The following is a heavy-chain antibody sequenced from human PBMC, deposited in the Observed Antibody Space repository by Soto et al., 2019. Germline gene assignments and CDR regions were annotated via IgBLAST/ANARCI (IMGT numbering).Heavy chain of an antibody. V-gene: IGHV5-10-1*01. CDR2: IDPSDSYT. J-gene: IGHJ4*02. D-gene: IGHD6-13*01. CDR3: ARHVIGDSTWSSGY. CDR1: GYSFTNYW. Sequence: PGESLKISCKGSGYSFTNYWISWVRQMPGKGLEWTGRIDPSDSYTSYSPSFQGHVTISRDKSISTAYLQWSSLKASDTAMYYCARHVIGDSTWSSGYWGQGTLVTVSS.